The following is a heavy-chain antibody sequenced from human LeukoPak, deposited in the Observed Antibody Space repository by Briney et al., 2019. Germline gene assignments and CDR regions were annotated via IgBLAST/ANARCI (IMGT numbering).Heavy chain of an antibody. J-gene: IGHJ4*02. CDR2: IYPGDSDT. Sequence: GESLKISCKGSGYGFTSYWIGGVRQMPGKCLEWMGMIYPGDSDTRYSPSFQGQVTISADKSISTAYLQWSSLKASDTAMYYCARAYGSGSYYFDYFDYWGQGTLVTVSS. CDR3: ARAYGSGSYYFDYFDY. V-gene: IGHV5-51*01. D-gene: IGHD3-10*01. CDR1: GYGFTSYW.